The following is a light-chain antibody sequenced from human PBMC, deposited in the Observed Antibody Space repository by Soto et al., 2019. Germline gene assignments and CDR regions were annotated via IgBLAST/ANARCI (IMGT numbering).Light chain of an antibody. J-gene: IGKJ2*01. CDR2: WAS. V-gene: IGKV4-1*01. CDR3: HQYYTTPQT. CDR1: QSVLDNSTNKSY. Sequence: VLTQSPSSLAVSLGERATVNCRSSQSVLDNSTNKSYLARYQKKPGHPPKLLVHWASVREAGVPDRFSGGGSGTDFTLAISSLQAEDVAVYYCHQYYTTPQTFGQGTQLEIK.